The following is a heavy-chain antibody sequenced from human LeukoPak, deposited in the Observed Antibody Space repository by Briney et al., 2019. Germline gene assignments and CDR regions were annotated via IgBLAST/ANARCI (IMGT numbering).Heavy chain of an antibody. D-gene: IGHD6-13*01. Sequence: SETLSLTCAVYGGSFSGYYWSWIRQPPGKGLEWIGEINHSGSTNYNPSLKSRVTISVDTSKNQFSLKLSSVTAADTAVYYCARRSSSWYRNYYFDYWGQGTLVTVSS. CDR2: INHSGST. CDR3: ARRSSSWYRNYYFDY. CDR1: GGSFSGYY. V-gene: IGHV4-34*01. J-gene: IGHJ4*02.